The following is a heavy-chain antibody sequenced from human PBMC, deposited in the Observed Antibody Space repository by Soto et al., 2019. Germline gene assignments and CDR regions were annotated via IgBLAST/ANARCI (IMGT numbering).Heavy chain of an antibody. Sequence: GESLKISCKGSGYSFTSYWIGWVRQMPGKGLEWMGIIYPGDSDTRYSPSFQGQVTISADKSISTAYLQWSSLKASDTAMYYCARHYWNSRWNYYYYGMDVWGQGTTVTVSS. J-gene: IGHJ6*02. V-gene: IGHV5-51*01. CDR3: ARHYWNSRWNYYYYGMDV. D-gene: IGHD1-7*01. CDR1: GYSFTSYW. CDR2: IYPGDSDT.